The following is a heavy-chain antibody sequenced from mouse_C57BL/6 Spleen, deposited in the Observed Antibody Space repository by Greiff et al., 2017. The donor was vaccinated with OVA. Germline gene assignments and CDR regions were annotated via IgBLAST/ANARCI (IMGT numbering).Heavy chain of an antibody. CDR3: ARRGYDYDEAFDV. J-gene: IGHJ1*03. V-gene: IGHV1-64*01. Sequence: QVQLKESGAELVKPGASVKLSCKASGYTFTSYWMHWVKQRPGQGLEWIGMIHPNSGSTNYNEKFKSKATLTVDKSSSTAYMQLSSLTSEDSAVYYCARRGYDYDEAFDVWGTGTTVTVSS. CDR1: GYTFTSYW. CDR2: IHPNSGST. D-gene: IGHD2-4*01.